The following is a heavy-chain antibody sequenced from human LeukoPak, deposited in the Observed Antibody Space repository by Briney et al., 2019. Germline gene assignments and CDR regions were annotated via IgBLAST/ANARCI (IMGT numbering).Heavy chain of an antibody. CDR1: GYTFTNYY. CDR3: ARDRPGRHCTSTSCYTASPFDP. J-gene: IGHJ5*02. D-gene: IGHD2-2*02. Sequence: ASVKVSCKASGYTFTNYYIHWVRQAPGQGLEWMGWIHPNTGGTNFARYFQGRVTMTRDTSISTAYMELSRLRSDDTAVYYCARDRPGRHCTSTSCYTASPFDPWGQGTLVTVSS. CDR2: IHPNTGGT. V-gene: IGHV1-2*02.